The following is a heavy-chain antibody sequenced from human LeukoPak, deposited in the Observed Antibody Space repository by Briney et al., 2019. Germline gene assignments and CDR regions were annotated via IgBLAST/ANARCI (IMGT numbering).Heavy chain of an antibody. D-gene: IGHD3-3*01. CDR3: ARDHTPGIFGVVITYAFDI. Sequence: PSETLSLTCTVSGGSISSYYWSWIRQPAGKGLEWIGRIYTSGSTNYNPSLKSRVTMPVDTSKNQFSLKLSSVTAADTAVYYCARDHTPGIFGVVITYAFDIWGQGTMVTVSS. CDR2: IYTSGST. CDR1: GGSISSYY. J-gene: IGHJ3*02. V-gene: IGHV4-4*07.